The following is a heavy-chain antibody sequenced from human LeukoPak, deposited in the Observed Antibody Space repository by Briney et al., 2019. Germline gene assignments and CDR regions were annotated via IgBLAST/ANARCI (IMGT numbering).Heavy chain of an antibody. Sequence: ASVKVSCKASGGTFTSSTIGWVRQAPGQGLEWMGRIIPLFQTTKYAPKLQGRVTITADKSTSTAYMEVSSLTSEDTAVYYCARGPMTTAPLEYWGQGTLVTVSS. D-gene: IGHD4-17*01. CDR1: GGTFTSST. J-gene: IGHJ4*02. CDR2: IIPLFQTT. V-gene: IGHV1-69*08. CDR3: ARGPMTTAPLEY.